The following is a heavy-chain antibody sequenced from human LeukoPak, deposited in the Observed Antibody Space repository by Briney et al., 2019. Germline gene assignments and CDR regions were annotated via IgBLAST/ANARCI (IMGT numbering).Heavy chain of an antibody. V-gene: IGHV6-1*01. CDR1: GDSVSSNSAA. Sequence: SQTLSLTCAISGDSVSSNSAAWSWIRQSPSRGLEWLGRTYYRSKWYNDYAASVKSRITINPDTSKNQFSLQLNSVTPEDTAVYYCARVAVSGTDWFDPWGQGTLVTVSS. D-gene: IGHD6-19*01. CDR2: TYYRSKWYN. J-gene: IGHJ5*02. CDR3: ARVAVSGTDWFDP.